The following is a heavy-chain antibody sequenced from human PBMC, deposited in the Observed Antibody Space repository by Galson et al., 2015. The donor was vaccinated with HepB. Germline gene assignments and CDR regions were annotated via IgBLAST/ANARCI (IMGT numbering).Heavy chain of an antibody. Sequence: CAISGDSVSSNSAAWNWIRQSPSRGLEWLGRTNYRSKWYNDYAISVKSRITINPDTSKNQFSLQLNSVTPEDTAVYYCARDRGAVAGVFYDSWGQGTLVTVSS. CDR3: ARDRGAVAGVFYDS. CDR2: TNYRSKWYN. J-gene: IGHJ4*02. D-gene: IGHD6-19*01. CDR1: GDSVSSNSAA. V-gene: IGHV6-1*01.